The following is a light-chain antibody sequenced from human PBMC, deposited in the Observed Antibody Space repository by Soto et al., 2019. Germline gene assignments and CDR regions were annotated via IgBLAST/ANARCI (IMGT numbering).Light chain of an antibody. V-gene: IGKV1-5*03. CDR3: QQCNSYRYT. J-gene: IGKJ2*01. CDR1: QSISTW. Sequence: DIQMTQSPSTLSASVGDRVTITCRASQSISTWLAWYQQKPGKAPKVLIYKASSLESGVPSRFSGSGSGTECTLTISSLQPDDFATYYCQQCNSYRYTFGQGTKLEIK. CDR2: KAS.